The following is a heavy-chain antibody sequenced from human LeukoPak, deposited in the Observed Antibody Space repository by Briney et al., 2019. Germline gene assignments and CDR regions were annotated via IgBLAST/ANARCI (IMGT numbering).Heavy chain of an antibody. CDR1: GFTFSSYS. V-gene: IGHV3-21*01. CDR2: ISSSSSYI. Sequence: GGSLRLSCAASGFTFSSYSMNWVRQAPGKGLEWVSSISSSSSYIYYADSVKGRFTISRDNAKNSLYLQMNSLRAEDTAVYYCARDSTTVTNWFDPWGQGTLVTVSS. J-gene: IGHJ5*02. D-gene: IGHD4-17*01. CDR3: ARDSTTVTNWFDP.